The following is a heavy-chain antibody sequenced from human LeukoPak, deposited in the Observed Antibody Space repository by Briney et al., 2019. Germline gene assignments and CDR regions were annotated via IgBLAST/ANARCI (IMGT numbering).Heavy chain of an antibody. D-gene: IGHD3-22*01. V-gene: IGHV4-4*02. CDR1: GGSISSSDW. CDR2: IYHSGYT. J-gene: IGHJ5*02. CDR3: ARGPPTLYYDTIGNWFDP. Sequence: SGTLSLTCAVSGGSISSSDWWTWVRQPPGKGLEWIGEIYHSGYTYYNPSLKSRVTISVDRSKNQFSLKLSSVTAADTAVYYCARGPPTLYYDTIGNWFDPWGQGTLVTVSS.